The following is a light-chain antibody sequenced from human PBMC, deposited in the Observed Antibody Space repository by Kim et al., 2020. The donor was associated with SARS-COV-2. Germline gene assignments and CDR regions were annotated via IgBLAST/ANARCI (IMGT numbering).Light chain of an antibody. CDR2: GKN. CDR1: SRGSSS. V-gene: IGLV3-19*01. J-gene: IGLJ1*01. CDR3: HSRDSSGDHFV. Sequence: LGQTVRITCQGDSRGSSSASWYQQRPGQAPMLVIYGKNRRPSGIPDRFAGSSSGNTASLTITGAQAEDEADYYCHSRDSSGDHFVFATGTKVTVL.